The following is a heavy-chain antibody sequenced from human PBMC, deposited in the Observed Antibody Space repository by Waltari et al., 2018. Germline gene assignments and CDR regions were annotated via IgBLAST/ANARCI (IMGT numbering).Heavy chain of an antibody. D-gene: IGHD5-12*01. J-gene: IGHJ4*02. CDR2: ISGSGGRT. CDR1: GFTFSSYA. Sequence: EVQLVESGGGLVQPGGSLRLSCAASGFTFSSYAMSWVRQAPGKGLEWVSAISGSGGRTYYADSVEGRFTISRDNSKNTLYLQMNSLRAEDTAVYYCAKDRQDIVATITVGYYWGQGTLVTVSS. CDR3: AKDRQDIVATITVGYY. V-gene: IGHV3-23*04.